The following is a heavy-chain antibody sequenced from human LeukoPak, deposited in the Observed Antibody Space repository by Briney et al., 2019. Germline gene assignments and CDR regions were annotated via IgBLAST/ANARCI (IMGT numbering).Heavy chain of an antibody. CDR1: VDTLTEAS. V-gene: IGHV1-24*01. Sequence: ASVKVSCRVSVDTLTEASLHWVRQAPGKGLEWMGGFHPGDDEVLSAQKFQGRVTMTEDTSTDTAYMELSSLRSEDTAVYYCATFRLPGEYFQHWGQGTLVIVSS. CDR2: FHPGDDEV. CDR3: ATFRLPGEYFQH. J-gene: IGHJ1*01.